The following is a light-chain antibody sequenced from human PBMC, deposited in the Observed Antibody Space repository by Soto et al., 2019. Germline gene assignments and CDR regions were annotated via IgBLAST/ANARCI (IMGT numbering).Light chain of an antibody. J-gene: IGKJ1*01. CDR1: QSLLHSNGYNY. CDR2: LGS. CDR3: MQALQTPWT. V-gene: IGKV2-28*01. Sequence: DFVMTQSPLSLSVTPGEPASISCRSSQSLLHSNGYNYLDWYLQKPGQSPQLLIYLGSNRASGVPDRFSGSGSGTDFTLKISRVEAEDVGVYYCMQALQTPWTFGQGTKVEIK.